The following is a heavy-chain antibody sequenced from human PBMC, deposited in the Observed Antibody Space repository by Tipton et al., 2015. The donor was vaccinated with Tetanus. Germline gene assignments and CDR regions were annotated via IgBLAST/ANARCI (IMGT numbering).Heavy chain of an antibody. CDR1: GISVSTSDYY. V-gene: IGHV4-61*08. CDR3: ARGVDRTKARID. J-gene: IGHJ4*02. Sequence: TLSLTCTVSGISVSTSDYYWSWIRQPPGRGLEWIGEIHPSGITTCNPSLESRVTLSQDTSKSQFSLKLNSVTAADTAVYYCARGVDRTKARIDWGQGTLVTVSS. D-gene: IGHD5-12*01. CDR2: IHPSGIT.